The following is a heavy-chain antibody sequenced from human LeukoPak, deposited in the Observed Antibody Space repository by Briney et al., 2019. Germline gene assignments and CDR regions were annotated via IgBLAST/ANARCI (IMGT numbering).Heavy chain of an antibody. V-gene: IGHV5-51*01. J-gene: IGHJ3*02. CDR2: IYPGDSDT. CDR1: GYSFTSYW. Sequence: GESLKISCKGSGYSFTSYWIGWVRQMPGKGLEWMGIIYPGDSDTRYSPSFQGQVTISADKSISTAYLQWSSLKASDTAMYYCARPHGSGGSCYSLDIWGQGTMVTVSS. D-gene: IGHD2-15*01. CDR3: ARPHGSGGSCYSLDI.